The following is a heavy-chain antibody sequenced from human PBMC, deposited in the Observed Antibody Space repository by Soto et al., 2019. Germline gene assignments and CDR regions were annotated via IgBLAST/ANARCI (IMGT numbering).Heavy chain of an antibody. V-gene: IGHV3-30*03. CDR3: ARDGFGRFFDWLPSYYNMDV. CDR2: ISYDGHNK. J-gene: IGHJ6*02. Sequence: VQLVESGGGAVQPGRSLRLSCAASGFSFSSYGMHWVRQAPGKGLEWVAVISYDGHNKYYADSVKGRFTISRDNSKNTLYLQMNSLRAEDTAVFYCARDGFGRFFDWLPSYYNMDVWGQGTTVTVSS. CDR1: GFSFSSYG. D-gene: IGHD3-9*01.